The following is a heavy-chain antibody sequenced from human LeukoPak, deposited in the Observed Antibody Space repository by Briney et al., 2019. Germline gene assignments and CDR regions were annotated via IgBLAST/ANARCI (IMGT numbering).Heavy chain of an antibody. Sequence: GGSLRLSCAASGFTVSTNYMSWVRQTPGKGLEWVSAISGSGGSTYYADSVKGRFTISRDNSKNTLYLQMNSLGADDTAVYYCAKGNWRYFDYWGQGTLVTVSS. D-gene: IGHD1-1*01. CDR2: ISGSGGST. V-gene: IGHV3-23*01. J-gene: IGHJ4*02. CDR3: AKGNWRYFDY. CDR1: GFTVSTNY.